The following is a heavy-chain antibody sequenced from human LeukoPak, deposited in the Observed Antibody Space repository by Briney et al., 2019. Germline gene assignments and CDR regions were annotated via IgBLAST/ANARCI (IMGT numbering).Heavy chain of an antibody. D-gene: IGHD2-15*01. CDR2: INPSGGST. CDR1: GYTFTSYY. V-gene: IGHV1-46*01. Sequence: GASVKVSCKASGYTFTSYYMHWVRQAPGQGLEWMGIINPSGGSTSYAQKFQGRVTISVDTSKNQFSLKLSSVTAADTAVYYCARGPTLELVVVAATAGYYGMDVWGQGTTVTVSS. J-gene: IGHJ6*02. CDR3: ARGPTLELVVVAATAGYYGMDV.